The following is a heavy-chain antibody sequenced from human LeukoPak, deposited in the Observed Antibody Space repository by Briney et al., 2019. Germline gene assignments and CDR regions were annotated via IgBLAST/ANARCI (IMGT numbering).Heavy chain of an antibody. CDR3: ARSGYVGDNYYYYYMDV. D-gene: IGHD3-10*02. CDR1: GGTFISYA. CDR2: IIPIFGTA. V-gene: IGHV1-69*05. Sequence: ASVRVSCKASGGTFISYAISWVRQAPGQGVEWVGGIIPIFGTANYAQKFQGRVTITTDESTSTAYMELSSLRSEDTAVYYCARSGYVGDNYYYYYMDVWGKGTTVTVSS. J-gene: IGHJ6*03.